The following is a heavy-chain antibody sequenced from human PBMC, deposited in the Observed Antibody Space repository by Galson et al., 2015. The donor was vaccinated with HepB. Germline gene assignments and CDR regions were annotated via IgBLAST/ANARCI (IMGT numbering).Heavy chain of an antibody. V-gene: IGHV4-38-2*02. Sequence: TLSLTCTVSGYSISSGYYWGWIRQPPGKGLEWIGSIYHSGSTYYNPSLKSRVTISVDTSKNQFSLKLSSVTAADTAVYYCARVYGDLGGVGFDPWGQGTLVTVSS. CDR2: IYHSGST. J-gene: IGHJ5*02. CDR1: GYSISSGYY. D-gene: IGHD4-17*01. CDR3: ARVYGDLGGVGFDP.